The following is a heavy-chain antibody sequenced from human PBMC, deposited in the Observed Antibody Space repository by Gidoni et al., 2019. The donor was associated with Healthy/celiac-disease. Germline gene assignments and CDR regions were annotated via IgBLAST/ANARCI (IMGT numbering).Heavy chain of an antibody. CDR2: IYPGDSDT. D-gene: IGHD3-22*01. Sequence: EVQLVPSGAEVNKNGEYLRISCKGSGYSFTSYWIGWVRPMPGKGLEWLGIIYPGDSDTRYSPSFQGQVTISADKSISTAYLQWSSLKASDTAMYYCARRGYDSSGSTGDYWGQGTLVTVSS. V-gene: IGHV5-51*01. J-gene: IGHJ4*02. CDR3: ARRGYDSSGSTGDY. CDR1: GYSFTSYW.